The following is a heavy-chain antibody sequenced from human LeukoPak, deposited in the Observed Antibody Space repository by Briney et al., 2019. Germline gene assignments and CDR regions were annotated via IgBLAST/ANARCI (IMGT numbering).Heavy chain of an antibody. D-gene: IGHD6-19*01. J-gene: IGHJ4*02. Sequence: GGSLRLSCAASGFTFSNYAMSWVRHTPGKGLEWVSILRGSDGSTYYADSVKGRFTTSRDNPKNTLYLEMNNLRAEDTALYYCAKARYTAGWYTFDYWGQGTQVTVSS. CDR3: AKARYTAGWYTFDY. CDR1: GFTFSNYA. V-gene: IGHV3-23*01. CDR2: LRGSDGST.